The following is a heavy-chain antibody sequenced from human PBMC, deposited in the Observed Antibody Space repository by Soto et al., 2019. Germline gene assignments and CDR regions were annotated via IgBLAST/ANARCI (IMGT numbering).Heavy chain of an antibody. CDR2: MNPNSGNT. D-gene: IGHD6-19*01. V-gene: IGHV1-8*01. CDR3: APSIAVAGTGFDY. CDR1: GYTFTSYD. Sequence: QVQLVQSGAEVKKPGASVKVSCKASGYTFTSYDINWVRQATGQGLEWMGWMNPNSGNTGYAQKFQGRDTMTRNTSISTAYVELSSLRSEDTAVYYCAPSIAVAGTGFDYWGQGTLVTVSS. J-gene: IGHJ4*02.